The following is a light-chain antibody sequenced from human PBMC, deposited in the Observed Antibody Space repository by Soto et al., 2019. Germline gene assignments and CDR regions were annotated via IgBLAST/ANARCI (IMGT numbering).Light chain of an antibody. CDR2: INSDGSH. CDR3: QTWGTGIWV. J-gene: IGLJ3*02. CDR1: SGHSTYA. Sequence: QLVLTQSPSASASLGASVKLTCTLSSGHSTYAIAWHQHLPEKGPRYLMKINSDGSHTKGDGIPDRFSGSSSGAERYLTISSLQSEDEADYYCQTWGTGIWVFGGGTKLTVL. V-gene: IGLV4-69*01.